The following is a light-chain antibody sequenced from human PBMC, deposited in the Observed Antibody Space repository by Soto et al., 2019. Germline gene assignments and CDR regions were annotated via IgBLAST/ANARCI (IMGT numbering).Light chain of an antibody. CDR3: CSYAGSGSYV. Sequence: QSALTQPASVSGSPGQSITVSCTGTSIGLGSYNLVSWYQHHPGKAPKLMIYEGSKRPSGVSNRFSGSKSGNTASLTISGLQAEDEADYSCCSYAGSGSYVFGTGTKVTV. CDR2: EGS. J-gene: IGLJ1*01. CDR1: SIGLGSYNL. V-gene: IGLV2-23*01.